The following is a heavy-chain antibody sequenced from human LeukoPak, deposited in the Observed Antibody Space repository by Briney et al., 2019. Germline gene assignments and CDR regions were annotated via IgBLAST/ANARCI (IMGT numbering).Heavy chain of an antibody. V-gene: IGHV3-21*01. D-gene: IGHD5-18*01. CDR3: ARDLGYSYGFDY. CDR1: GFTFSSYS. J-gene: IGHJ4*02. CDR2: ISSSSSYI. Sequence: GGSLRLSCAASGFTFSSYSMNLVRQAPGKGLEWVSSISSSSSYIYYADSVKGRFTISGDNAKNSLYLQMNSLRAEDTAVYYCARDLGYSYGFDYWGQGTLVTVSS.